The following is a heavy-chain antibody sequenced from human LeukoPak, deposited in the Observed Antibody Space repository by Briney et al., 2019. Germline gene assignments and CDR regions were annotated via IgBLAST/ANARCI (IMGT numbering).Heavy chain of an antibody. Sequence: GGSLRLSCVGSGFTFRSHAMSWARQAPGKGLEWVSAINDRGTYTYYGDSVKGRFTISRDNSKNTLYLQMNSLRVEDTAVYYCAKAVREFWEPLAYWGRGTLVTVSS. J-gene: IGHJ4*02. CDR3: AKAVREFWEPLAY. CDR2: INDRGTYT. CDR1: GFTFRSHA. D-gene: IGHD3-3*01. V-gene: IGHV3-23*01.